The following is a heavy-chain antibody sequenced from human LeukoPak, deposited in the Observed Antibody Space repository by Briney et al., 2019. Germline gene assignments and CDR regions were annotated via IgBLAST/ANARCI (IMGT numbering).Heavy chain of an antibody. V-gene: IGHV6-1*01. J-gene: IGHJ6*04. CDR2: TFYWSTWKT. CDR1: GDTVSSRSA. Sequence: SQTLSLTCAISGDTVSSRSAWNWLRPSPSRGLEWLGRTFYWSTWKTDFAVSMSSRMTIIPDTSNNQFSLQLNSVTPEDTGVYFCARGRPSYYAMDVWGEGTSVTVSS. CDR3: ARGRPSYYAMDV.